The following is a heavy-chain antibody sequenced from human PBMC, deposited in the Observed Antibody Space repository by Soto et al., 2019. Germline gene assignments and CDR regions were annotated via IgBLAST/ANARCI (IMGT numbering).Heavy chain of an antibody. J-gene: IGHJ6*02. D-gene: IGHD3-10*01. Sequence: TSETLSLTCTVSGGSISSSSYYWGWIRQPPGKGLEWIGSIYYSGSTYYNPSLKSRVTISVDTSKNQFSLKLSSVTAADTAVYYCARHSSGSGPPLLVWGQGTTVTVSS. CDR3: ARHSSGSGPPLLV. CDR1: GGSISSSSYY. CDR2: IYYSGST. V-gene: IGHV4-39*01.